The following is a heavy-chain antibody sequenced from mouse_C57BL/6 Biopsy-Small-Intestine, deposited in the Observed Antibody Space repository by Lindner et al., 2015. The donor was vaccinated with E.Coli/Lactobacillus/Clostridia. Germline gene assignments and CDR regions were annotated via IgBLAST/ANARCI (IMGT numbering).Heavy chain of an antibody. CDR3: ARDYGNYPYAMDY. CDR1: GFTFSSYG. Sequence: VQLQESGGDLVKPGGSLKLSCAASGFTFSSYGMSWVRQTPDKRLEWVATISSGGSYTYYPDSVKGLFTISRDNAKNTLYLQMSSLKSEDTAMYYCARDYGNYPYAMDYWGQGTSVTVSS. J-gene: IGHJ4*01. D-gene: IGHD2-1*01. V-gene: IGHV5-6*01. CDR2: ISSGGSYT.